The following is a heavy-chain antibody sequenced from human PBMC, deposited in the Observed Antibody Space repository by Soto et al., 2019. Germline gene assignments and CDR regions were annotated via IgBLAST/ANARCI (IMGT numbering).Heavy chain of an antibody. V-gene: IGHV3-23*01. Sequence: EVQLLESGGGLVQPGGSLRLSCVASGFNFDVYAMSWVRQAPGKGLEWVSSFSSTGGSTYYAASVKGRFTISRDNSRKTLYLEMSSLRAEDTALYFCAKEEGGYYFDNWGRGTLVSVSS. J-gene: IGHJ4*02. CDR1: GFNFDVYA. CDR2: FSSTGGST. CDR3: AKEEGGYYFDN.